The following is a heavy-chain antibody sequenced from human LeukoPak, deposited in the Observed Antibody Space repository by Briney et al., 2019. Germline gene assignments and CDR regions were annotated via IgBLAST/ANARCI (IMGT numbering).Heavy chain of an antibody. V-gene: IGHV3-7*01. Sequence: GGSLRLSCAASGFTFSSYALHWVRQAPGKGLEWVANIKQDGGAKNYVDSVKGRFTISRDNAKNSLYLQMNNLRVEDTAVYYCARERVTTTSFDYWGQGVLVTVSS. J-gene: IGHJ4*02. CDR2: IKQDGGAK. CDR1: GFTFSSYA. D-gene: IGHD2/OR15-2a*01. CDR3: ARERVTTTSFDY.